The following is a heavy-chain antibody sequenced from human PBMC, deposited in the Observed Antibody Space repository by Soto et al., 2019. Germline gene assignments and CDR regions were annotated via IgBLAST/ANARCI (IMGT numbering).Heavy chain of an antibody. Sequence: SETLSLTCTVSGDSITSSDYYWAWIRQPPGKGPEWIGTIYYSGSTYYSPSLKSRVTISVDTSKNQFSLKLSSVTAADTAVYYCAGHYDISSMVAFDIWGQGTMVTVSS. J-gene: IGHJ3*02. V-gene: IGHV4-39*01. CDR3: AGHYDISSMVAFDI. D-gene: IGHD3-9*01. CDR2: IYYSGST. CDR1: GDSITSSDYY.